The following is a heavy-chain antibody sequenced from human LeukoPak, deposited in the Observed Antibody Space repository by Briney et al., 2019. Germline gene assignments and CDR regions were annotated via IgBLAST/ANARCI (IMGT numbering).Heavy chain of an antibody. V-gene: IGHV3-74*01. CDR3: ARGFYGSGNS. J-gene: IGHJ4*01. CDR1: GFTFSNYW. D-gene: IGHD3-10*01. CDR2: ISGDGITT. Sequence: PGGSLRLSCAASGFTFSNYWMYWVRQAPGGGPLWVSRISGDGITTYYAGSVKGRFTISRDNAKNTLYLQMHSLRAEDSAVYYCARGFYGSGNSWGHGTLVTVSS.